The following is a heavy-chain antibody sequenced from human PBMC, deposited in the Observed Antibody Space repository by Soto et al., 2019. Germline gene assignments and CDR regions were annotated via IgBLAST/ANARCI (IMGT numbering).Heavy chain of an antibody. CDR2: ISSSSSYI. Sequence: PGGSLRLSCAASGFTFSSYSMNWVRQAPGKGLEWVSSISSSSSYIYYADSVKGRFTISRDNAKNSLYLQMNSLRAEDTAVYYCARDLSSDYGMDVWGHGTTVTVSS. CDR3: ARDLSSDYGMDV. J-gene: IGHJ6*02. CDR1: GFTFSSYS. V-gene: IGHV3-21*01.